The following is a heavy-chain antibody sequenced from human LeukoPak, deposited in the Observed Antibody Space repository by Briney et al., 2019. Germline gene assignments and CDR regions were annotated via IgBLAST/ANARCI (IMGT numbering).Heavy chain of an antibody. V-gene: IGHV5-51*01. CDR1: GYSFTYYW. D-gene: IGHD5-24*01. Sequence: ESLKISCKGSGYSFTYYWIGWVRQMPGKGLEWMGIIYPADSDTRYSPSFQGQVTISADKSTSTAYLQWSSLKASDTAMYYCARQDGRALYYFDYWGQGTLVTVSS. J-gene: IGHJ4*02. CDR2: IYPADSDT. CDR3: ARQDGRALYYFDY.